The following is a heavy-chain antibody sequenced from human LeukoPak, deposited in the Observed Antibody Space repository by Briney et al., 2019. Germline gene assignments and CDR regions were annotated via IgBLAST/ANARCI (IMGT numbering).Heavy chain of an antibody. CDR1: GFTFSSYW. CDR3: AKSGSGEVDY. J-gene: IGHJ4*02. CDR2: INSDGSST. D-gene: IGHD3-10*01. Sequence: HPGGSLRLSCAASGFTFSSYWMHWVRQAPGKGLVWVSRINSDGSSTSYAHSVKGRFTVSRDNSKNTLFLQMSSLRAEDTAIYYCAKSGSGEVDYWGQGTLVTVSS. V-gene: IGHV3-74*01.